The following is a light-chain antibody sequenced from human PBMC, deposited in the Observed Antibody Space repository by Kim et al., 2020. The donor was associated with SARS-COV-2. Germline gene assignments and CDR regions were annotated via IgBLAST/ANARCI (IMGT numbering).Light chain of an antibody. CDR2: QDI. V-gene: IGLV3-1*01. J-gene: IGLJ2*01. Sequence: SGTPGQTGTSPSSGDNLGGRKVSEDQQRPGQTPVLVMYQDIERPSGIPNRFSGSNSGNTATLTISGTQAMDEADYYCQAWDNNAAIFGGGTQLTVL. CDR3: QAWDNNAAI. CDR1: NLGGRK.